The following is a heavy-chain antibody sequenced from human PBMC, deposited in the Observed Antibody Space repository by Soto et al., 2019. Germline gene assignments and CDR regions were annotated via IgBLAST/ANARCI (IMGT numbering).Heavy chain of an antibody. CDR3: ARLTSRISAASHGRSNWFVA. CDR1: GGSVSSSNCF. CDR2: IYHTGTT. Sequence: QLQLQESGPGLVKPSETLSLTCTVSGGSVSSSNCFWGWIRQPPGKGLEWIGYIYHTGTTYYNPSLKSRVTIHVETSTEQFSLRLTSVTAADTAIYTCARLTSRISAASHGRSNWFVAWGPGTLVSVSS. D-gene: IGHD2-15*01. J-gene: IGHJ5*02. V-gene: IGHV4-39*01.